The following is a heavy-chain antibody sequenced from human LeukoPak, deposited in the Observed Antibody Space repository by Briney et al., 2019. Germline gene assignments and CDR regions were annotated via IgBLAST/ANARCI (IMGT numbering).Heavy chain of an antibody. CDR2: ISGSGGST. Sequence: PGGSLRLSCAASGFTFSSYAMSWVRQAPGKGLEWVSAISGSGGSTYYADSVKGRFTISRDNSKNMVYLQMNSLRGDDTAVYYCAGVLRGAFDIWGQGKMVAVSS. CDR3: AGVLRGAFDI. V-gene: IGHV3-23*01. J-gene: IGHJ3*02. D-gene: IGHD3-10*01. CDR1: GFTFSSYA.